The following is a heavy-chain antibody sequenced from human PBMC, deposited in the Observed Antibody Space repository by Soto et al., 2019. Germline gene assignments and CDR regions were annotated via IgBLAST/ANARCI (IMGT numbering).Heavy chain of an antibody. CDR1: GGTFSRYT. J-gene: IGHJ5*02. Sequence: QVQLVQSGAEVKKPGSSVKVSCKASGGTFSRYTINWVRQAPGQGLEWMGGIIPIAAIANYTQKFQGRVTITVDKSSTTAYMELSSLRSDATAVYYCARGSTIVRGAPSWFDPWGQGTLVTVSS. CDR2: IIPIAAIA. V-gene: IGHV1-69*02. CDR3: ARGSTIVRGAPSWFDP. D-gene: IGHD3-10*01.